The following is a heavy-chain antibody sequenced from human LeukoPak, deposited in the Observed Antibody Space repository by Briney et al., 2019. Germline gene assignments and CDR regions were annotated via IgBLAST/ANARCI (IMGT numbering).Heavy chain of an antibody. V-gene: IGHV1-18*01. D-gene: IGHD2-2*01. CDR2: IGAYNGNT. Sequence: GASVKVSCTASGYTFTSYGISWVRQAPGQGLEWMGWIGAYNGNTNYAQKLQGRVTMTTDTSTSTAYMELRSLRSDDTAVYYCARKLIVVVPAAFGSYYYYGMDVWGQGTTVTVSS. CDR1: GYTFTSYG. CDR3: ARKLIVVVPAAFGSYYYYGMDV. J-gene: IGHJ6*02.